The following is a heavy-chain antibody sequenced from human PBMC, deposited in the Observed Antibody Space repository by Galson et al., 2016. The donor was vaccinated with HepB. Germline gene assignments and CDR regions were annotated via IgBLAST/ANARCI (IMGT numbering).Heavy chain of an antibody. Sequence: SLRLSCAASGFTVSSNYMNWVRQAPGKGLEWVSVIYSGGTTYYAGSVKGRFTISRDNSKNTLYLQMNSLRAEDTAVYYCAGLSGSYYFGTDVWGQGTTVTVSS. CDR2: IYSGGTT. J-gene: IGHJ6*02. D-gene: IGHD1-26*01. V-gene: IGHV3-53*01. CDR3: AGLSGSYYFGTDV. CDR1: GFTVSSNY.